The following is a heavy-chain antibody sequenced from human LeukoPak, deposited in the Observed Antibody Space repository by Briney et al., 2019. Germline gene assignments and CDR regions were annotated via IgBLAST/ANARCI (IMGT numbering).Heavy chain of an antibody. V-gene: IGHV4-31*03. CDR2: IYYSGST. Sequence: SQTLSLTCTVSGGSISSGGYYWSWIRQHPGKGLEWIGYIYYSGSTNYNPSLKSRVTISVDTSKNQFSLKLSSVTAADTAVYYCARVGYGGFYFDYWGQGTLVTVSS. D-gene: IGHD3-10*01. CDR1: GGSISSGGYY. CDR3: ARVGYGGFYFDY. J-gene: IGHJ4*02.